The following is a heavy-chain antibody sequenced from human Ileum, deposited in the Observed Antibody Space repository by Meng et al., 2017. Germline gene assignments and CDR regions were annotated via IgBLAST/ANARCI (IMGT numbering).Heavy chain of an antibody. Sequence: ETLSLTCAVFGGSLSTYYWSWIRQPPGKGLEWIGEINHSGSTNYNSSLKSRVTISVDTSKNQFSLKLSSMTAADTGVYYCAIDYGDYDTFDFWGQGTLVTVSS. CDR1: GGSLSTYY. CDR3: AIDYGDYDTFDF. CDR2: INHSGST. D-gene: IGHD4-17*01. V-gene: IGHV4-34*01. J-gene: IGHJ4*02.